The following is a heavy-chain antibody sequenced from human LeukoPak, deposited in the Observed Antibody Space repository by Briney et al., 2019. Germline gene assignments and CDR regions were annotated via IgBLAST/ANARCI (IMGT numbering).Heavy chain of an antibody. CDR3: ARAYSGSYGLGYYYMDV. CDR2: ISSSSSYI. CDR1: GFTFSSYG. J-gene: IGHJ6*03. V-gene: IGHV3-21*01. Sequence: KSGGSLRLSCAASGFTFSSYGMSWVRQAPGKGLEWVSSISSSSSYIYYADSVKGRFTISRDNAKNSLYLQMNSLRAEDTAVYYCARAYSGSYGLGYYYMDVWGKGTTVTISS. D-gene: IGHD1-26*01.